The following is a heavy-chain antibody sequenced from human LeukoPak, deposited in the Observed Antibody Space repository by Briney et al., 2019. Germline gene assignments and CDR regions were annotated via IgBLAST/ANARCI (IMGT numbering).Heavy chain of an antibody. CDR1: GFTFSTFG. CDR3: ARVTNYFYFMDV. V-gene: IGHV3-21*01. CDR2: ISRGASSI. J-gene: IGHJ6*03. Sequence: PGGSLRLSCAASGFTFSTFGMNWVRQAPGKGLEWVSSISRGASSIYYADSVKGRFTISRDNAENSLYMDMNNLGAEDTAIYFCARVTNYFYFMDVWGKGTTVTVSS. D-gene: IGHD1/OR15-1a*01.